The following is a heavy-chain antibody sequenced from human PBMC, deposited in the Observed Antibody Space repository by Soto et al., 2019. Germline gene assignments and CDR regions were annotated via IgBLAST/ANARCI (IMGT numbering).Heavy chain of an antibody. Sequence: EMQLVESGGGLVQPGGSLRLSCAASGFTVSSNYMSWVRQAPGKGLEWVSVIYSGGSTYYADSVKGRFTISRDNSKNSLYVQLISPSAEDPPVYYCVRHYYIDYWGQGTLVTVSP. CDR2: IYSGGST. CDR1: GFTVSSNY. J-gene: IGHJ4*02. V-gene: IGHV3-66*04. CDR3: VRHYYIDY.